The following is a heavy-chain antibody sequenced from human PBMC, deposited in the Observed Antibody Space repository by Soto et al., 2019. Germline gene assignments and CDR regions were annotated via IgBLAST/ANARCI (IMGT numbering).Heavy chain of an antibody. V-gene: IGHV1-2*02. CDR3: ASPQNWARDAFDI. D-gene: IGHD7-27*01. CDR2: INPNSGGT. J-gene: IGHJ3*02. CDR1: GYTFTGYY. Sequence: ASVKVSCKASGYTFTGYYTHWVRQAPGQGLEWMGWINPNSGGTNYAQKFQGRVTMTRDTSISTAYMELSRLRSDDTAVYYCASPQNWARDAFDIWGQGTMVTVSS.